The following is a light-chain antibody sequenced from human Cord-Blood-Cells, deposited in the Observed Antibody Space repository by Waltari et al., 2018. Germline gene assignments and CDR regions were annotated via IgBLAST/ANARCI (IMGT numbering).Light chain of an antibody. CDR1: QSISSW. Sequence: DFQMTQSPSTLSASVGDRVTITCRASQSISSWLAWYQQKPGKAPKLLIYDASSLESGVRSRFSGSGSGTEFTLTISSLQPDDFATYYCQQYNSYPYTFGQGTKLEIK. CDR2: DAS. V-gene: IGKV1-5*01. CDR3: QQYNSYPYT. J-gene: IGKJ2*01.